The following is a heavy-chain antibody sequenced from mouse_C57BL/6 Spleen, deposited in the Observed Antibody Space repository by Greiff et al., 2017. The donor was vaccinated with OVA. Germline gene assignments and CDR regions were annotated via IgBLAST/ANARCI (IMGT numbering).Heavy chain of an antibody. CDR3: ARGDSSYYFDY. J-gene: IGHJ2*01. D-gene: IGHD2-12*01. V-gene: IGHV1-80*01. CDR2: IYPGDGDT. CDR1: GYAFSSYW. Sequence: VQRVESGAELVKPGASVKISCKASGYAFSSYWMNWVKQRPGKGLEWIGQIYPGDGDTNYNGKFKGKATLTADKSSSTAYMQLSSLTSEDSAVYFCARGDSSYYFDYWGQGTTLTVSS.